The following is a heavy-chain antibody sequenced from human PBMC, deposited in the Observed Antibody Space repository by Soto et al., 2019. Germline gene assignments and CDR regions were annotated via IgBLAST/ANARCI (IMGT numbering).Heavy chain of an antibody. CDR2: ISSSSSYI. Sequence: GGSLRLSCAASGFTFSSYSMNWVRQAPGKGLEWVSSISSSSSYIYYADSVKGRFTISRDNAKNSLYLQMNSLRAEDTAVYYCARDSSGWYGIAAVWFDPWGQGTLVTVSS. CDR3: ARDSSGWYGIAAVWFDP. J-gene: IGHJ5*02. V-gene: IGHV3-21*01. D-gene: IGHD6-19*01. CDR1: GFTFSSYS.